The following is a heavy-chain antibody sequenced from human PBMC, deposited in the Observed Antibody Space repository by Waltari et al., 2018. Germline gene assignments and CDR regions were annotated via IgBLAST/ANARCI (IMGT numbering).Heavy chain of an antibody. CDR1: GGSLSSGSYY. CDR2: IYTSGST. CDR3: ARAVAAKVDY. J-gene: IGHJ4*02. Sequence: QVQLQESGPGLVKPSQTLSPTCTGPGGSLSSGSYYWSWIRQPAGKGLEWIGRIYTSGSTNYNPSLKSRVTISVDTSKNQFSLKLSSVTAADTAVYYCARAVAAKVDYWGQGTLVTVSS. D-gene: IGHD2-15*01. V-gene: IGHV4-61*02.